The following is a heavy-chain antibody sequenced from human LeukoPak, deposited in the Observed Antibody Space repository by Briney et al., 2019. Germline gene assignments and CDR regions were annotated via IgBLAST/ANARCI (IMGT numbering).Heavy chain of an antibody. V-gene: IGHV4-59*01. Sequence: SETLSLTCTVSGESISGFYWTWIRQPPGKGLEWIGYIYYSGSTNYNPSLKSRVTISVDTSKNQFSLKLSSVTAADTAVYYCARGVVIAPQTFDYWGQGSLVTVSS. D-gene: IGHD2-21*01. J-gene: IGHJ4*02. CDR2: IYYSGST. CDR3: ARGVVIAPQTFDY. CDR1: GESISGFY.